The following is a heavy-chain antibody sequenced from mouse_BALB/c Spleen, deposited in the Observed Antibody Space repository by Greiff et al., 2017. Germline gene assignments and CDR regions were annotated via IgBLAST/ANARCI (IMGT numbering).Heavy chain of an antibody. CDR1: GFNIKDTY. V-gene: IGHV14-3*02. J-gene: IGHJ4*01. CDR2: IDPANGNT. CDR3: AKGTMDY. Sequence: VQLQQSGAELVKPGASVKLSCTASGFNIKDTYMHWVKQRPEEGLEWIGRIDPANGNTKYDPKFQGKATITADTSSNTAYLPLSSLTSEDTAVYYCAKGTMDYWGQGTSVTVSS.